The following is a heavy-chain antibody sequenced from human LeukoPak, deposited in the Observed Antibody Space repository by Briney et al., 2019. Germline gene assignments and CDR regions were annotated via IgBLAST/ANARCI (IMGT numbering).Heavy chain of an antibody. Sequence: PSETLSLTCTVSGASINNYYWSWIRQPPGKGLEWIGYIFYRVNSNYNPSLKSRVTTSVDTSNNQFSLTLRSVTPADTALYYCAREFYGGNSSWIDCWGQGTLVTVSS. CDR1: GASINNYY. CDR3: AREFYGGNSSWIDC. D-gene: IGHD4-23*01. V-gene: IGHV4-59*01. CDR2: IFYRVNS. J-gene: IGHJ4*02.